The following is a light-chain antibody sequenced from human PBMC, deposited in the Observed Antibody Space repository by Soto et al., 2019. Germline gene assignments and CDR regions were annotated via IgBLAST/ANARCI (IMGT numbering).Light chain of an antibody. J-gene: IGLJ1*01. CDR2: DVT. CDR3: SSHAGSNNYV. Sequence: QSALTQPRSVSGSPGQSVTISCTGTSSDVGGCNYVFWCQQYPGKAPKSMIYDVTKRPSGVPDRFSGSKSGNTASLTISGLQAEDEADYYCSSHAGSNNYVFGTGTKLTVL. CDR1: SSDVGGCNY. V-gene: IGLV2-11*01.